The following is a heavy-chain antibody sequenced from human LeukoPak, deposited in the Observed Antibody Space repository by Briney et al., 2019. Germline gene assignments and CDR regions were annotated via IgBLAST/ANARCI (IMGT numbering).Heavy chain of an antibody. CDR2: ISTNGGST. CDR1: GFTFSTYA. Sequence: GGSLRLSCSASGFTFSTYAMHWVRQAPGKGLEYVSAISTNGGSTYYADSVKGRFTISRDDSKNTLYLQMSSLRAEDTAVYYCVECSVTCYYDYWGQGTLVTVSS. V-gene: IGHV3-64D*06. D-gene: IGHD2-21*02. CDR3: VECSVTCYYDY. J-gene: IGHJ4*02.